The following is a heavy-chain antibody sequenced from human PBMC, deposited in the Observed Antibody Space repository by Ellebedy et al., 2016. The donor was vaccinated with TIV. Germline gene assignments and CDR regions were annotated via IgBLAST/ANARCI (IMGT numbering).Heavy chain of an antibody. CDR2: ISGSGAST. J-gene: IGHJ6*02. V-gene: IGHV3-23*01. CDR1: GFTFSNYA. Sequence: PGGSLRLSCAASGFTFSNYAMNRVRQAPGKGLEWVSVISGSGASTYYADSVKGRFTISRDNAKNSLYLQMNSLRAEDTAVYHCARGMRVMSYYYGMDVWGQGTTVTVSS. CDR3: ARGMRVMSYYYGMDV. D-gene: IGHD3-16*01.